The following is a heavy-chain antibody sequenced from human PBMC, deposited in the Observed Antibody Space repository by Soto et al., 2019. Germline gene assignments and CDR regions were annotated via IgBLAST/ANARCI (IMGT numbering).Heavy chain of an antibody. CDR3: GSYRAVGC. D-gene: IGHD1-26*01. J-gene: IGHJ4*02. CDR1: GFTLSNFW. CDR2: IKEDGSEK. V-gene: IGHV3-7*03. Sequence: EVQLVESGGGLVQPGGSLRLSCAASGFTLSNFWMSWVRQAPGKGLEWVASIKEDGSEKTYVDSVKGRFTISRDNAQNALYVQMNRLRVDDAGVYYCGSYRAVGCWGQGTPVIVSS.